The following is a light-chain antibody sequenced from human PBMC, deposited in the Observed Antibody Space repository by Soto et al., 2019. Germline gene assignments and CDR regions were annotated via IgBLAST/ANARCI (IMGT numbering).Light chain of an antibody. CDR3: QQYNNYLWT. CDR2: DAS. Sequence: DIKLTQSPSTLSASVGDRVTITCRASQSIYTWLAWYQQKPGKAPNLLIYDASNLETGVPSRFNGSGSGAEFSLTISSLEPDDFATYYCQQYNNYLWTFGQGTKVDIK. V-gene: IGKV1-5*01. J-gene: IGKJ1*01. CDR1: QSIYTW.